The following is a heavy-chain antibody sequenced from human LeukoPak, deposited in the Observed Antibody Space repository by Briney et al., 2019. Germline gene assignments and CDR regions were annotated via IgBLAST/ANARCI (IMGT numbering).Heavy chain of an antibody. CDR3: AKEVYGSGPYYLDY. V-gene: IGHV3-23*01. D-gene: IGHD3-10*01. CDR1: GFTFSSYA. CDR2: ISRGGDSP. Sequence: GGSLRLSCAASGFTFSSYAMSRVRQAPGKGLQWVSAISRGGDSPYYADSVKGRFTISRDNSRNTLYLQMNSLRAEDTAIYYCAKEVYGSGPYYLDYWGQGTLVSVSS. J-gene: IGHJ4*02.